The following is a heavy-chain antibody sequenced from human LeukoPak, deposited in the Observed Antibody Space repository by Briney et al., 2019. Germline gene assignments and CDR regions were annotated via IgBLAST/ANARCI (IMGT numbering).Heavy chain of an antibody. V-gene: IGHV3-7*01. CDR3: ARDLGAGLGEAFDI. J-gene: IGHJ3*02. CDR2: IKQDGSEK. D-gene: IGHD3-16*01. Sequence: GGSLRLSCAASGFTFSSYWMSWVRQAPGKGLEWVANIKQDGSEKYYVDSVKGRFTISRDNAKNSLYLQMNSLRAEDTAVYYCARDLGAGLGEAFDIWGQGTMVTVSS. CDR1: GFTFSSYW.